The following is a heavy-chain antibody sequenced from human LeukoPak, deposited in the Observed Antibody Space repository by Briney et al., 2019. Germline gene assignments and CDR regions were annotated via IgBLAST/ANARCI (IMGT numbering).Heavy chain of an antibody. Sequence: PGGSLRLSCAASGFTFDDYAMHWVRQDPGKGLEWVSLISGDGGSTYYADSVKGRFTISRDNSKNSLYLQMNSLRTEDTALYYCAKEGIAVAGGAFDIWGQGTMVTVSS. CDR1: GFTFDDYA. CDR2: ISGDGGST. D-gene: IGHD6-19*01. CDR3: AKEGIAVAGGAFDI. V-gene: IGHV3-43*02. J-gene: IGHJ3*02.